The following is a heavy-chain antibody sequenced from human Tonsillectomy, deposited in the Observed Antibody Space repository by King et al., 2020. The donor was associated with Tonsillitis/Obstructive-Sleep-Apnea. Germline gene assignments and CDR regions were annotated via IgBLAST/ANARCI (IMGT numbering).Heavy chain of an antibody. Sequence: VQLQQWGAGLLKPSGTLSLTCAVYGGSFSAYYWSWIRQPPGKGLEWIGEINHSGSTKYNPSLKSRVIISLDMSKNQFSLKLSSVTAADTAVYYCARGDLLTGYYASTDFDYWGQGTLVTVSA. CDR3: ARGDLLTGYYASTDFDY. J-gene: IGHJ4*02. V-gene: IGHV4-34*01. CDR2: INHSGST. CDR1: GGSFSAYY. D-gene: IGHD3-9*01.